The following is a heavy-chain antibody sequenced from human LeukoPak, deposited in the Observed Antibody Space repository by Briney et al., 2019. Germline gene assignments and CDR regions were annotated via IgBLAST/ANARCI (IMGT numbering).Heavy chain of an antibody. J-gene: IGHJ3*02. CDR1: GYTFTHYD. D-gene: IGHD4-11*01. CDR2: MNPNSGNT. Sequence: ASVKVSCKASGYTFTHYDIYWVRQATGQGLEWMGWMNPNSGNTGYAQKFQGRVTIIRNTSITTAYMELSSLRSKDTAVYYCARGGLGTVTTGAFDIWGQGTMVTVSS. CDR3: ARGGLGTVTTGAFDI. V-gene: IGHV1-8*03.